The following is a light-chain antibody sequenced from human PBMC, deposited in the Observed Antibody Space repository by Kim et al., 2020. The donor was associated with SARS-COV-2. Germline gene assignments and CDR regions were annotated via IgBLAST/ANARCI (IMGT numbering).Light chain of an antibody. Sequence: SYELTQPPSVSVAPGKTARITCGGNNIGSKSVHWYQQKPGQAPVLVIYYDSDRPSGIPERFSGSNSGNTATLTISRVEAGDEADYYCQVWDSKVCVFGGGTQLTVL. CDR1: NIGSKS. CDR2: YDS. V-gene: IGLV3-21*04. CDR3: QVWDSKVCV. J-gene: IGLJ3*02.